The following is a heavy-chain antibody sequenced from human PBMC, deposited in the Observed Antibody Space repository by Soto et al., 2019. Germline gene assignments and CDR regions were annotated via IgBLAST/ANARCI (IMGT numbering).Heavy chain of an antibody. D-gene: IGHD6-6*01. V-gene: IGHV1-69*13. J-gene: IGHJ6*02. CDR3: ARRIAARRGPYYYGMDV. Sequence: PSVKVSCKASGGTFSSYAISWVRQAPGQGLEWMGGIIPIFGTANYAQKFQGRVTITADESTSTAYMELSSLRSEDTAVYYCARRIAARRGPYYYGMDVWGQGTTVTVSS. CDR2: IIPIFGTA. CDR1: GGTFSSYA.